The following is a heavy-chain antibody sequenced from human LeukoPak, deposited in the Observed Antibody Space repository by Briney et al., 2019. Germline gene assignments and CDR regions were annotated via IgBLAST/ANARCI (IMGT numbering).Heavy chain of an antibody. Sequence: GGSLRLSCAASGFTFSSYAMHWVRQAPGKGLEWVAVISYDGSNKYYADSVKGRFTIPRDNSKNTLYLQMNSLRAEDTAVYYCATLADMDVWGQGTTVTVSS. D-gene: IGHD3-3*02. CDR1: GFTFSSYA. V-gene: IGHV3-30-3*01. CDR2: ISYDGSNK. J-gene: IGHJ6*02. CDR3: ATLADMDV.